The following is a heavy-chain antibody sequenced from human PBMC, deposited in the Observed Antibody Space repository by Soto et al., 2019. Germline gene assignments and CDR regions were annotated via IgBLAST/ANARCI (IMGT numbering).Heavy chain of an antibody. Sequence: GRSLRLSCAASGCTFSSYAMRWVRQAPGKGLEWVSAISGSGGSTYYADSVKGRLTISRDNSKNTLYLRMNSLRAEDTAVYYCAKGGHIVAAYAAYYYGMDVWGQGTTVTVSS. D-gene: IGHD5-12*01. J-gene: IGHJ6*02. CDR1: GCTFSSYA. V-gene: IGHV3-23*01. CDR2: ISGSGGST. CDR3: AKGGHIVAAYAAYYYGMDV.